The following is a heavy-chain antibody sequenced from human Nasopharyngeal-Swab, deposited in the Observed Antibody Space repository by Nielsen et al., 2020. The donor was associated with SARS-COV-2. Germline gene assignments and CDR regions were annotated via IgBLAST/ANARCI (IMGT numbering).Heavy chain of an antibody. D-gene: IGHD1-1*01. CDR3: ARGYLKSGMDV. CDR1: GDSVSSTSTG. CDR2: TYYGSKRYT. J-gene: IGHJ6*02. Sequence: SQILSLTCAISGDSVSSTSTGWNWIRQPPSRGLEWLGRTYYGSKRYTDYAVSVKSRITINADTSKNQFSLQLNSVNPEDTAVYYCARGYLKSGMDVWGQGTTVTVSS. V-gene: IGHV6-1*01.